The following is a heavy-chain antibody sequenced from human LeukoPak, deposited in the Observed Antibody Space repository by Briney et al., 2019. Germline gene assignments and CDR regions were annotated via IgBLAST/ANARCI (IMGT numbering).Heavy chain of an antibody. CDR1: GFTFSSYE. J-gene: IGHJ6*03. Sequence: GGSLRLSCAASGFTFSSYEMNWVRQAPGKGLEWVSYISSSGSTMYYADSVKGRFTISRDNAKNSLYLQMNSLRAEDTAVYYCARAGSYYTGRYYYYYMDVWGKGTTVTVSS. V-gene: IGHV3-48*03. CDR3: ARAGSYYTGRYYYYYMDV. CDR2: ISSSGSTM. D-gene: IGHD3-10*01.